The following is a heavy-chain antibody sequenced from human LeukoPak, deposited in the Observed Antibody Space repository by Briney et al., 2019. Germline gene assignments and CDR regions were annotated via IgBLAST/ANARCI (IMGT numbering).Heavy chain of an antibody. D-gene: IGHD5-12*01. Sequence: PSETLSLTCAVSGGSMTTYYWSWVRQAPGKGLEWVSGISSSGDRTYYADSVKGRFTISRDNFKNTLYLQMNSLRAEDTAVYYCAKSRVGKKYSGYDYELRYWGQGTLVTVSS. CDR3: AKSRVGKKYSGYDYELRY. CDR1: GGSMTTYY. V-gene: IGHV3-23*01. CDR2: ISSSGDRT. J-gene: IGHJ4*02.